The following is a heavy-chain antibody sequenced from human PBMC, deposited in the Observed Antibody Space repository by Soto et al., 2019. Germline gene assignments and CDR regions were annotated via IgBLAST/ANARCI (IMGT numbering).Heavy chain of an antibody. D-gene: IGHD3-22*01. CDR1: GFTFTNYF. V-gene: IGHV3-33*01. CDR2: IGHDGSNE. CDR3: ARDWDRGNSGYVDY. J-gene: IGHJ4*02. Sequence: GGSLILSCAVSGFTFTNYFMHWVRQAPGKGLEWVAVIGHDGSNEDYIDSVKGRFIISRDNSKNMLYLEIKSLRAEDTAVYHCARDWDRGNSGYVDYWGQGILVTVSS.